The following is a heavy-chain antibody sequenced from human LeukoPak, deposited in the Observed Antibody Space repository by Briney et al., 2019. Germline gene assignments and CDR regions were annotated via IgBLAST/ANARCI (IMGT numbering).Heavy chain of an antibody. CDR2: IYYSGST. J-gene: IGHJ2*01. Sequence: SETLSLTCTVSGGSVSSGSYYWSWIRQPPGKGLEWIGYIYYSGSTNYNPSLKSRITISVDTSKNQFSLKLSSVTAADTAVYYCASGYSYGYGFWYFDLWGRGTLVTVSS. D-gene: IGHD5-18*01. V-gene: IGHV4-61*01. CDR3: ASGYSYGYGFWYFDL. CDR1: GGSVSSGSYY.